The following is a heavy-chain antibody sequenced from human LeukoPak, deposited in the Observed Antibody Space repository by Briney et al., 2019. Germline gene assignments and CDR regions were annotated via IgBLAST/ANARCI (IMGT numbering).Heavy chain of an antibody. J-gene: IGHJ4*02. D-gene: IGHD3-16*01. V-gene: IGHV1-18*01. CDR2: ISAYSGDT. Sequence: ASVKVSCKASGYTFTSYGISWVRQAPGQGLEYMGWISAYSGDTNYAQKYQDRVTITRDTSTSTVYMEVRSLRSDDTAVYYCARDLTSGDYWGQGTLLTVSS. CDR3: ARDLTSGDY. CDR1: GYTFTSYG.